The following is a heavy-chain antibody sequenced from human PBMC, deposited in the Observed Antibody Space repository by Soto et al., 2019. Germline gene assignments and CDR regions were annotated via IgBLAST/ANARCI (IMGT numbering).Heavy chain of an antibody. V-gene: IGHV3-21*01. J-gene: IGHJ4*02. CDR1: GFTFSSYS. D-gene: IGHD3-22*01. CDR3: ERDGSYDSSGYYFDY. Sequence: EVQLVESGGGLVKPGGSLRLSCAASGFTFSSYSMNWVRQAPGKGLEWVSSISSSGSYIHYADSVKGRFTLSRDNAKNSLYLQMNSLTAEDTAVYYCERDGSYDSSGYYFDYWGQGTLVTVSS. CDR2: ISSSGSYI.